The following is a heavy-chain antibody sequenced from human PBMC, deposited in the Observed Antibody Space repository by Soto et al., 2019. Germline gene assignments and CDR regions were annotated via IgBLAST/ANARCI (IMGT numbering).Heavy chain of an antibody. CDR3: ARQATTVTTLFL. D-gene: IGHD4-17*01. CDR2: INHSGST. Sequence: SSGTPSLTLPVYCGSFRGFYWGWIRQPPGKGLEWIGEINHSGSTNYNPSLKSRVTISVDTSKNQFSLKLSSVTAADTAVYYCARQATTVTTLFLWGQGTLVTVSS. CDR1: CGSFRGFY. V-gene: IGHV4-34*01. J-gene: IGHJ4*02.